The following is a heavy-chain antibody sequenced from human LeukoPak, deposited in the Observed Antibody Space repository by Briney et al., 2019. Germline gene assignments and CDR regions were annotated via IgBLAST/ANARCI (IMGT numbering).Heavy chain of an antibody. D-gene: IGHD5-18*01. V-gene: IGHV4-59*01. CDR3: ARGKRGYSYGYVDY. CDR2: IYYSGST. CDR1: GGSISSYY. Sequence: PSETLSLTCTVSGGSISSYYWSWIREPPGKGLEWSGYIYYSGSTNYNPSLKSRVTISVDTSKNQFSLKLSSVTAADTAVYYCARGKRGYSYGYVDYWGQGTLVTVSS. J-gene: IGHJ4*02.